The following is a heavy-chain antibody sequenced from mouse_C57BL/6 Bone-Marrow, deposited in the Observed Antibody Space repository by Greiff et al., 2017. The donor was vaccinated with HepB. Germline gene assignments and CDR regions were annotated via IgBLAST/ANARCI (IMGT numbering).Heavy chain of an antibody. D-gene: IGHD4-1*01. V-gene: IGHV1-42*01. CDR3: ARGKVLGRFDY. J-gene: IGHJ2*01. Sequence: VQLKQSGPELVKPGASVKISCKASGYSFTGYYMNWVKQSPEKSLEWIGEINPSTGGTTYNQKFKAKATLTVDKSSSTAYMQLKSLTSEDSAVYYCARGKVLGRFDYWGQGTTLTVSS. CDR2: INPSTGGT. CDR1: GYSFTGYY.